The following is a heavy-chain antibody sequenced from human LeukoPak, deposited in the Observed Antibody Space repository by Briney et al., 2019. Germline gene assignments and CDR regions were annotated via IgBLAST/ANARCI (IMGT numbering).Heavy chain of an antibody. D-gene: IGHD6-13*01. V-gene: IGHV3-7*03. CDR1: GFTFSSYW. Sequence: GGSLRLSCAASGFTFSSYWMSWVRQAPGKGLEWVANIKQDGSEKYYVDSVKGRFTISRDNAKNSLYLQMNSLRAEDTAVYYCARGVAALFTDSYNWFDPWGQGTLVTVSS. CDR3: ARGVAALFTDSYNWFDP. J-gene: IGHJ5*02. CDR2: IKQDGSEK.